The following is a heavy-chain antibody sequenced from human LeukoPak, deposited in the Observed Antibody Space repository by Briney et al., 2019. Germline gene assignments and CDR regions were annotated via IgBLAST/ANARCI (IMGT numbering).Heavy chain of an antibody. CDR1: GYSFTSYW. D-gene: IGHD1-26*01. Sequence: GESLQISCKGSGYSFTSYWIGWVRQMPGKGLEWMGIIYPGDSDTRYSPSFQGQVTISADKSISTAYLQWSSLKASDTAMYYCARSGTFEGATPDAFDYWGQGTLVTVSS. V-gene: IGHV5-51*01. CDR2: IYPGDSDT. CDR3: ARSGTFEGATPDAFDY. J-gene: IGHJ4*02.